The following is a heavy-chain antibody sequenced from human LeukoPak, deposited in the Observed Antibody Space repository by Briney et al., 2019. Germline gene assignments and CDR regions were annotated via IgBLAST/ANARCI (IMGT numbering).Heavy chain of an antibody. D-gene: IGHD6-19*01. CDR2: ISYDGSNK. J-gene: IGHJ5*02. Sequence: GGSLRLSCAASGFTFSSYAMHWVRQAPGKGLEWVAVISYDGSNKYYADSVKGRFTISRDNSKNTLYLQMNSLRAEDTAVYYCAREASGGGWYGWFDPWGQGTLVTVSS. CDR3: AREASGGGWYGWFDP. CDR1: GFTFSSYA. V-gene: IGHV3-30*04.